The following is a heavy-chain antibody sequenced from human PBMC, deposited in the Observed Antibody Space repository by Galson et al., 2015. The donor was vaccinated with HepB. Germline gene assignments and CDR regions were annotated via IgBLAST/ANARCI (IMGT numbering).Heavy chain of an antibody. Sequence: SLRLSCAASGITLSSYSMNWVRQAPGKGLEWVSSISSSSNYIYYADSVKGRFTVSRDNARNSLYLQMNSLRAEDTAVYYCARGLGGALRPVDCWGQGTLVTVSS. CDR3: ARGLGGALRPVDC. J-gene: IGHJ4*02. V-gene: IGHV3-21*06. CDR1: GITLSSYS. CDR2: ISSSSNYI. D-gene: IGHD6-6*01.